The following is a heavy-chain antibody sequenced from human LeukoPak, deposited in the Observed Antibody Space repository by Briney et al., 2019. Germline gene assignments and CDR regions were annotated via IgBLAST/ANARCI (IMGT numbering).Heavy chain of an antibody. D-gene: IGHD6-19*01. CDR2: INHSGST. CDR1: GGSFSDFH. Sequence: SETLSLTCAVYGGSFSDFHWSWIRQPPGKGLEWIGEINHSGSTNYNPPLKSRVTISVDTSKNQISLKLSSVTAADTAVYYCARTAHPIAVAPYNWFDPWGQGTLVTVSS. J-gene: IGHJ5*02. CDR3: ARTAHPIAVAPYNWFDP. V-gene: IGHV4-34*01.